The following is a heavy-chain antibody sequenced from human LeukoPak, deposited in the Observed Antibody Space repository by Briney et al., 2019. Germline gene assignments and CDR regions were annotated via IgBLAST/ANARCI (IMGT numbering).Heavy chain of an antibody. Sequence: SETLSLTCTVSGGSISTSNYHWGWIRQPPGKGLEWIGNIYHSGSTYYNPSLKSRVTISIDTSKNQFSLNLRSVTAADTAVYYCARRTTYYGWRPSESPSCFDYWGQGVPVTVSS. CDR2: IYHSGST. D-gene: IGHD2-21*01. CDR3: ARRTTYYGWRPSESPSCFDY. V-gene: IGHV4-39*07. J-gene: IGHJ4*02. CDR1: GGSISTSNYH.